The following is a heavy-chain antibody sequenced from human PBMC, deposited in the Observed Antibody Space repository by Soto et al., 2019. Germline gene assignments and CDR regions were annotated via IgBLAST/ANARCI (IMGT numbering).Heavy chain of an antibody. CDR1: GYSFTSYW. D-gene: IGHD3-3*01. CDR3: ARLITIFGVYYYGMDV. V-gene: IGHV5-51*01. J-gene: IGHJ6*02. Sequence: GESLKISCKGSGYSFTSYWLAWLRQMPGKGMKWMGIIYPGDSDTRYSPSFQGQITISADKSISTADLQWSSLKASDTAMYYCARLITIFGVYYYGMDVWGQGTTVTVSS. CDR2: IYPGDSDT.